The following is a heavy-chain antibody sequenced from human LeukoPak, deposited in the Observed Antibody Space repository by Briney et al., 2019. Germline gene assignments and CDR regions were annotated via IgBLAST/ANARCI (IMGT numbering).Heavy chain of an antibody. Sequence: GGSLRLSCAASGFTFSTYAMHWVRQAPGKGLEWVAVISYDGNNKYYADSVKGRFTISRDNSKNTLYLQMNSLRAEDTAVYYCARGTDYFDYWGQGTLVTVSS. CDR3: ARGTDYFDY. CDR1: GFTFSTYA. D-gene: IGHD4-17*01. CDR2: ISYDGNNK. J-gene: IGHJ4*02. V-gene: IGHV3-30-3*01.